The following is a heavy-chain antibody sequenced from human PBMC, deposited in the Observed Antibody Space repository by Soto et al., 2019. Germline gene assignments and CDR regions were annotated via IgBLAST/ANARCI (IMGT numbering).Heavy chain of an antibody. J-gene: IGHJ4*02. Sequence: EVQLVESGGGLVKPGGSLRLSCAASGFAFGTYTITWVRQAPGKGLEWVSSISSGSGYIYYIDSLKGRFTISRDNTKNSLFLRMNSLRAEDTAVYYCARDRPYGDHAPDYGGQGTLGTVAS. CDR3: ARDRPYGDHAPDY. V-gene: IGHV3-21*01. CDR1: GFAFGTYT. D-gene: IGHD4-17*01. CDR2: ISSGSGYI.